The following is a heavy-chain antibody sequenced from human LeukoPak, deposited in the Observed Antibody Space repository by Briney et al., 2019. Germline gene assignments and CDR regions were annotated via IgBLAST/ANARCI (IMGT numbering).Heavy chain of an antibody. D-gene: IGHD4-17*01. J-gene: IGHJ4*02. CDR2: IYHSGST. CDR1: GYSISSGYY. CDR3: ARVPPPDYGDLGNVDY. Sequence: SETLSLTCTVSGYSISSGYYWGWIRQPPGKGLEWIGSIYHSGSTYYNPSLKSRVTISVDTSKNQFSLKLSSVTAADTAVYYCARVPPPDYGDLGNVDYWGQGTLVTVSS. V-gene: IGHV4-38-2*02.